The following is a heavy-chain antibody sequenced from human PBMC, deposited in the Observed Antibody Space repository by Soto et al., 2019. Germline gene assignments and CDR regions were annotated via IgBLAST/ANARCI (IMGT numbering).Heavy chain of an antibody. CDR3: ARDLVRTIFGVVIIGYYMDV. J-gene: IGHJ6*03. Sequence: PGGSLRLSCAASGFTFSSYSMNWVRQAPGKGLEWVSSISSSSSYIYYADSVKGRFTISRDNAKNSLYLQMNSLRAEDTAVYYCARDLVRTIFGVVIIGYYMDVWGKGTTVTVSS. V-gene: IGHV3-21*01. D-gene: IGHD3-3*01. CDR2: ISSSSSYI. CDR1: GFTFSSYS.